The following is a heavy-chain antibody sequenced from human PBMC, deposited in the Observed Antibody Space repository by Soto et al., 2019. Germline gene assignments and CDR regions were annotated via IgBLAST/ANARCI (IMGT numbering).Heavy chain of an antibody. D-gene: IGHD6-19*01. CDR3: AHRRVWSSDWYDWFEP. J-gene: IGHJ5*02. CDR1: GFSLSTNGVR. CDR2: ISWNDEK. V-gene: IGHV2-5*01. Sequence: SGPTLVNPTQTLTLTCTFSGFSLSTNGVRVGWIRQPPGMALEWLAIISWNDEKHYSPSLKNRLTITKDTSKNQVVLTMTNMDPVDTATYYCAHRRVWSSDWYDWFEPWGQGVLVTVSS.